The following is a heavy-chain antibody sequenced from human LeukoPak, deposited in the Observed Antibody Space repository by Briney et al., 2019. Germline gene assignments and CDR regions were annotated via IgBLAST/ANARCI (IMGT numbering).Heavy chain of an antibody. J-gene: IGHJ2*01. V-gene: IGHV1-3*01. CDR1: GYTFTSYA. CDR2: INAGNGNT. CDR3: ARDCSGGSCYRNWYFDL. D-gene: IGHD2-15*01. Sequence: GASVKFSCKASGYTFTSYAMHWVRQAPGQRLEWMGWINAGNGNTKYSQKFQGRVTITRDTSASTAYMELSSLRSEDTAVYYCARDCSGGSCYRNWYFDLWGRGNLVTVSS.